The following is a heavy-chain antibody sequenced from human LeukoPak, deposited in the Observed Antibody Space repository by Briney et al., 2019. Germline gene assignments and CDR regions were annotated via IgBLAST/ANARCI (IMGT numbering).Heavy chain of an antibody. CDR3: ARDSGYSSSWYWVIDY. V-gene: IGHV4-38-2*02. Sequence: SETLSLTCTVSGYSISSGYYWGWIRQPPGKGLEWIGSIYHSGSTYYNPSLKSRVTISVDTSKNQFSLKLSSVTAADTAVYYCARDSGYSSSWYWVIDYWGQGTLVAVSS. D-gene: IGHD6-13*01. J-gene: IGHJ4*02. CDR1: GYSISSGYY. CDR2: IYHSGST.